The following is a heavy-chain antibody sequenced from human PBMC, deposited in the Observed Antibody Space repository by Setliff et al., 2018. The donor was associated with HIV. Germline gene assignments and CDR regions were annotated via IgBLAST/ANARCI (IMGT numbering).Heavy chain of an antibody. D-gene: IGHD3-10*01. CDR2: IYSSGST. J-gene: IGHJ3*02. V-gene: IGHV4-39*01. CDR1: GGSTSTSGYY. CDR3: ATSAESGFGIHWGVFNI. Sequence: SETLSLTCTVSGGSTSTSGYYWGGIRQPRGKGREWIGSIYSSGSTYYNPSLKSRVPISVDTSKNQFSLKLNSVTAAGTAVYYCATSAESGFGIHWGVFNIWGQGTRVTVSS.